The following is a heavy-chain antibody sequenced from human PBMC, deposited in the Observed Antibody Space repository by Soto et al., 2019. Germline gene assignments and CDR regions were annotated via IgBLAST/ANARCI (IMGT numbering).Heavy chain of an antibody. CDR1: GFTFSTYW. CDR2: IKQDGSDK. V-gene: IGHV3-7*01. CDR3: ARGHLWLGY. Sequence: PGGSLRLSCAASGFTFSTYWMTWVRQAPGRGLEWVANIKQDGSDKYSVDSVKGRFTISRDNAKNEMYLEMNSLRVEDTAVYYCARGHLWLGYWGQGALVTVSS. D-gene: IGHD6-19*01. J-gene: IGHJ4*02.